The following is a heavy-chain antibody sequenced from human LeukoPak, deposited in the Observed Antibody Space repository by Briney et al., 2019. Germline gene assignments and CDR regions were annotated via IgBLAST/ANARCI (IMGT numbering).Heavy chain of an antibody. D-gene: IGHD3-10*01. CDR1: GFTFSSYS. Sequence: GGSLRLSCAASGFTFSSYSMNWVRQAPGKGLEWVSSISSSSSYIYYADSVKGRFTISRDNAKNSLYLQMNSLRAEDTAVYYCARDRNMVRGVTPLDYWGQGTLVTVSS. CDR2: ISSSSSYI. CDR3: ARDRNMVRGVTPLDY. J-gene: IGHJ4*02. V-gene: IGHV3-21*01.